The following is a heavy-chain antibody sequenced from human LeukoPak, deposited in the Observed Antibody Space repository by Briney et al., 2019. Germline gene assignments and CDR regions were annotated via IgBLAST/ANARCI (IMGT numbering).Heavy chain of an antibody. Sequence: SETLSLTGTVSGGSISSSSYYWGWIRQPPGKGLEWIGNIYYSGSTYYNPSLKSRVTISVDTSKNQFSLKLSSVTAADTAVYYCASLENYYYYMDVWGKGTTVTVSS. CDR1: GGSISSSSYY. D-gene: IGHD1-1*01. J-gene: IGHJ6*03. CDR2: IYYSGST. V-gene: IGHV4-39*01. CDR3: ASLENYYYYMDV.